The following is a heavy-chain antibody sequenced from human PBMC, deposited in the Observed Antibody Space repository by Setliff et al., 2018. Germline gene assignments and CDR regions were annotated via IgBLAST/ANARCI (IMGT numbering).Heavy chain of an antibody. CDR1: GGSLSGYY. Sequence: SETLSLTCAVYGGSLSGYYWSWIRQPPGKGLEWIGEILHSGSNHYSPSLESRLTISVDTSKNQFSLKLSSVTAADTAVYYCARENRYSSGWYSYYYGMDVWGQGTTVTVSS. CDR3: ARENRYSSGWYSYYYGMDV. V-gene: IGHV4-34*12. D-gene: IGHD6-19*01. CDR2: ILHSGSN. J-gene: IGHJ6*02.